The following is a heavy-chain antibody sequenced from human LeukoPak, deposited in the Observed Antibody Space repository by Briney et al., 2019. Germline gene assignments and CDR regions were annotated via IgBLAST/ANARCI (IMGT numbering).Heavy chain of an antibody. CDR3: ASVYGYCSGGSCYWGDYYYGMDV. D-gene: IGHD2-15*01. CDR2: INPNSGGT. CDR1: GYTFTGYY. V-gene: IGHV1-2*06. Sequence: ASVKVSCKASGYTFTGYYMHWVRQAPGQGLEWMGRINPNSGGTNYAQKFQGRVTMTRDTSISTAYMELSRLRSEDTAVYYCASVYGYCSGGSCYWGDYYYGMDVWGQGTTVTVSS. J-gene: IGHJ6*02.